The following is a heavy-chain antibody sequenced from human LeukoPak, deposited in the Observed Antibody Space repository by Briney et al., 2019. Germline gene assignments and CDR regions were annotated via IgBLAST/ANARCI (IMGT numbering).Heavy chain of an antibody. V-gene: IGHV4-34*01. CDR2: INHSGST. D-gene: IGHD6-6*01. CDR3: ARVRIAARLFDY. Sequence: SETLSLTCAVYGGSFSGYYWSWIRQPPGKGLEWIGEINHSGSTNYNPSLKSRVTISVDTSKNQFSLKLGSVTAADTAVYYCARVRIAARLFDYWGQGTLVTVSS. J-gene: IGHJ4*02. CDR1: GGSFSGYY.